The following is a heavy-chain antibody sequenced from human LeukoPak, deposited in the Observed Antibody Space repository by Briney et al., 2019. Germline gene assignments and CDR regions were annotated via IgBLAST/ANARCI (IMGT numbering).Heavy chain of an antibody. D-gene: IGHD3-16*01. CDR1: GITISSFW. Sequence: GGSLRLTCAASGITISSFWMSWVRKAPGQGLQWVANINHDGSETHYVDSVKGRFTISRDDAENSLYLQMNSLRAEDTAVYYCSSGGHLDYWGQGALVTVAS. J-gene: IGHJ4*02. V-gene: IGHV3-7*03. CDR3: SSGGHLDY. CDR2: INHDGSET.